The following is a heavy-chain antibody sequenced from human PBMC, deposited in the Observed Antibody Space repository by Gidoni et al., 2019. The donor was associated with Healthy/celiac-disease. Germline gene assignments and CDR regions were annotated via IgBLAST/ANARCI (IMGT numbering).Heavy chain of an antibody. Sequence: QVQLQESGPGLVKPSETLSLTCTVSGYSISSGYYWGWIRQPQGKGLEWIGSIYNSGSTYYNPSLKRRVTISVDTSKNQFSLKLSSVTAADTAVYYCATYYDFWSGYFSYWGQGTLVTVSS. V-gene: IGHV4-38-2*02. CDR1: GYSISSGYY. D-gene: IGHD3-3*01. CDR3: ATYYDFWSGYFSY. J-gene: IGHJ4*02. CDR2: IYNSGST.